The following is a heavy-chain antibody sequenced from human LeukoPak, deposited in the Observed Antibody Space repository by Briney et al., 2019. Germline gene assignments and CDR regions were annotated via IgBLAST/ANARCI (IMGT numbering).Heavy chain of an antibody. CDR2: INHSGST. D-gene: IGHD3-16*01. Sequence: SETLSLTCAVYGGSFSGYYWSWIRQPPGKGLEWIGEINHSGSTNYNPSLKSRVTISVDTSKNQFSLKLSSVTAADTAVYYCASLGDGDSIDYWGQGTLVTVSS. J-gene: IGHJ4*02. CDR1: GGSFSGYY. V-gene: IGHV4-34*01. CDR3: ASLGDGDSIDY.